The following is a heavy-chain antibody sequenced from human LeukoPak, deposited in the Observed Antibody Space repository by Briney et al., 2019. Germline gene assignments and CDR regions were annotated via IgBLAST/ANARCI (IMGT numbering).Heavy chain of an antibody. J-gene: IGHJ4*02. CDR1: GYTFTGYY. CDR2: ISAYNGNT. CDR3: ARGWLGWPIHPYYFDY. D-gene: IGHD6-19*01. Sequence: ASVKVSCKASGYTFTGYYMHWVRQAPGQGLEWMGWISAYNGNTNYAQKLQGRVTMTTDTSTSTAYMELRSLRSDDTAVYYCARGWLGWPIHPYYFDYWGQGTLVTVSS. V-gene: IGHV1-18*04.